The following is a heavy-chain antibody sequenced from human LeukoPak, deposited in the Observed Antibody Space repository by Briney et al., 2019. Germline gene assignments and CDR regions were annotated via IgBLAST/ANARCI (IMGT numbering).Heavy chain of an antibody. Sequence: GRSLRLSCAASGFTFSSYAMYWVRQAPGKGLEWVAVISYDGSDKFYADSVKGRFTISRDSSKNTLYLQMNSLRAEDTAVYYCAKDPRWLQFTYFDYWGQGTLVTVSS. D-gene: IGHD5-24*01. CDR1: GFTFSSYA. CDR3: AKDPRWLQFTYFDY. J-gene: IGHJ4*02. V-gene: IGHV3-30*04. CDR2: ISYDGSDK.